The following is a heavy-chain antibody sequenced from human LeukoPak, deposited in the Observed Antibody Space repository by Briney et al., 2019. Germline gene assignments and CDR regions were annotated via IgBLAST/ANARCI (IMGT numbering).Heavy chain of an antibody. D-gene: IGHD3-22*01. Sequence: GGSLRLSCAASGFTFSSYAMSWVRQAPGKGLEWVSAISDSGGSTYYADSVKGRFTISRDNSKNTLYLQMNSLRAEDTAVYYCAKDQHYYDSSGYYPLDYWGQGTLVTVSS. J-gene: IGHJ4*02. CDR3: AKDQHYYDSSGYYPLDY. CDR1: GFTFSSYA. CDR2: ISDSGGST. V-gene: IGHV3-23*01.